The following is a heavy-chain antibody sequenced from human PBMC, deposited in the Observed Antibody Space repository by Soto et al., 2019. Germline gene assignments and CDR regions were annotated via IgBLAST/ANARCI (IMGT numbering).Heavy chain of an antibody. CDR2: ISSSSTTI. CDR3: ARDPTLAYCSSTSCYDYYGMDV. J-gene: IGHJ6*02. Sequence: GSLRLSCAASGFTFSSYSMNWVRQAPGMGLEWISYISSSSTTIYYADSVKGRFTISRDNAKNSLCRPMNSLRDEDTAVYDCARDPTLAYCSSTSCYDYYGMDVWGQGTTVTVSS. V-gene: IGHV3-48*02. CDR1: GFTFSSYS. D-gene: IGHD2-2*01.